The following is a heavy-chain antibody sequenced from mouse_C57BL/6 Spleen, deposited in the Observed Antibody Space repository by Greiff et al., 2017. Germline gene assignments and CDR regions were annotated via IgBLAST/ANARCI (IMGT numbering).Heavy chain of an antibody. V-gene: IGHV5-6*01. CDR2: ISSGGSYT. CDR1: GFTFSSYG. Sequence: EVQLVESGGDLVKPGGSLKLSCAASGFTFSSYGMSWVRQTPDKRLEWVATISSGGSYTYYPDSVKGRFTISRDNAKNTLYLQMSSLKSEDTAMYYCARHVAYFDVWGTGTTVTVSS. CDR3: ARHVAYFDV. J-gene: IGHJ1*03.